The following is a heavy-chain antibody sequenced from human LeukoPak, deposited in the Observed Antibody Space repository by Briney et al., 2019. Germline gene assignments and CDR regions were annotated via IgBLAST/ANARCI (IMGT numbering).Heavy chain of an antibody. Sequence: SETLSLTCTVSGGSISSYYWSWIRQPPGKGLEWIGYIYYSGSTNYNPSLKSRVTISVDTSKNQFSLKLSSVTAADTAVYYCARAVYYYYGMDVWGQGTTATVSS. V-gene: IGHV4-59*08. J-gene: IGHJ6*02. CDR3: ARAVYYYYGMDV. CDR2: IYYSGST. CDR1: GGSISSYY.